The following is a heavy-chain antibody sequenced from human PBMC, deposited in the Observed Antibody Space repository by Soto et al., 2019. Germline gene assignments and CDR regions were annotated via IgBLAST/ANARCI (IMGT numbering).Heavy chain of an antibody. J-gene: IGHJ4*02. CDR1: VFTFSSYA. CDR3: AKVGSSAWYHNSYFDY. D-gene: IGHD6-19*01. Sequence: PWWSLRLSCSASVFTFSSYAMTWFRQAPGKGLEWLSVISSTGSTYFADSVKGRFTISRDNSKNTLSLQMHSLRVDDTAVYYCAKVGSSAWYHNSYFDYWGQGTLVTVSS. CDR2: ISSTGST. V-gene: IGHV3-23*01.